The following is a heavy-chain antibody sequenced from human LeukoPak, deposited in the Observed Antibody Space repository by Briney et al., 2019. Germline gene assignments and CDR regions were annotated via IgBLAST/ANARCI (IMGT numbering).Heavy chain of an antibody. CDR2: IYPGDSDT. V-gene: IGHV5-51*01. D-gene: IGHD3-22*01. J-gene: IGHJ3*02. Sequence: GESLKISCKGSGYSFTSYWIGWVRQMPGKGLEWMGTIYPGDSDTRYSPSFQGQVTISADKSISTAYVQCSSLRASDTAMYYCARRYYYDTSGYYGSHDAFDIWGQGTMVTVSS. CDR3: ARRYYYDTSGYYGSHDAFDI. CDR1: GYSFTSYW.